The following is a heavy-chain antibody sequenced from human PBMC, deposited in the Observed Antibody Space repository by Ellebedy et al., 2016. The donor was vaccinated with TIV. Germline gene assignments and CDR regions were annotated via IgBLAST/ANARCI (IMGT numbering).Heavy chain of an antibody. CDR1: GFTVSSTY. D-gene: IGHD3-9*01. V-gene: IGHV3-66*01. J-gene: IGHJ6*02. Sequence: GESLKISCAASGFTVSSTYMNWVRQAPGKGLEWVSVICSAGNTYYADAVKGRFTITRDSSKNKLYLQMNSLRAEDTAVYHCARESYDILTGTSYGMDVWGQGTTVTVSS. CDR3: ARESYDILTGTSYGMDV. CDR2: ICSAGNT.